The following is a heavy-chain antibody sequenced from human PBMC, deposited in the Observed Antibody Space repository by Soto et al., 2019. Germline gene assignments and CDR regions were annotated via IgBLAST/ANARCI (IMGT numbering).Heavy chain of an antibody. V-gene: IGHV3-21*01. Sequence: EVHLVESGGGLVKPGGSLRLTCAGSGFSFSDYTMNWVLQAPGKGLERVSSISRGSDYIFYADTVKGRFTISRDNARNSLYLQMSSLRAEDTAVYYCAKDSGCVNNACADDPWCEGNLVAVAS. CDR2: ISRGSDYI. D-gene: IGHD1-20*01. CDR3: AKDSGCVNNACADDP. J-gene: IGHJ5*02. CDR1: GFSFSDYT.